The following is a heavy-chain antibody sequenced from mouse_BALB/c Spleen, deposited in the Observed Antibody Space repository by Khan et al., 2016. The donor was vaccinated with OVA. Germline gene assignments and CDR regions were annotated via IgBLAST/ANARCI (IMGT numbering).Heavy chain of an antibody. V-gene: IGHV5-9-3*01. Sequence: EVELVESGGGLVKPGGSLKLSCAASGFTFNNYAMSWVRQTPEKKLEWVATVSSGGSYTYYPDSVKGRFTISRDNAKNTLYLQVSSLRSEDTAMYYCARQGGIYDGPFDYWGQGTTLTVSS. CDR2: VSSGGSYT. J-gene: IGHJ2*01. D-gene: IGHD2-3*01. CDR1: GFTFNNYA. CDR3: ARQGGIYDGPFDY.